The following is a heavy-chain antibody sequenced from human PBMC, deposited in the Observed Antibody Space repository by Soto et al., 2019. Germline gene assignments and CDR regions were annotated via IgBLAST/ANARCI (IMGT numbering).Heavy chain of an antibody. J-gene: IGHJ6*02. CDR3: ARDGSRGYSYGYYYYGMEV. CDR2: IYYSGST. V-gene: IGHV4-59*01. CDR1: GGSISSYY. Sequence: PSETLSLTCTVSGGSISSYYWSWIRQPPGKGLEWIGYIYYSGSTNYNPSLKSRVPISVDTSKNQFSLTLSSVAAADKDVNYCARDGSRGYSYGYYYYGMEVWGQGTRVTV. D-gene: IGHD5-18*01.